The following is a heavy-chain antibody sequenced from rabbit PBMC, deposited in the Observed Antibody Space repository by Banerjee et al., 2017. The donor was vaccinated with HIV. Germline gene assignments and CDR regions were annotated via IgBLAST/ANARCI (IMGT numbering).Heavy chain of an antibody. Sequence: QEQLEESGGDLVKPEGSLTLTCTASGFSFSSNYWICWVRQAPGKGLEWIGCICTGNFGPTYYASWAKGRFTISRTSSTTVSLQMTSLTAADTATYFCARDLAGVIGWNFGLWGPGTLVTVS. D-gene: IGHD4-1*01. CDR1: GFSFSSNYW. CDR3: ARDLAGVIGWNFGL. CDR2: ICTGNFGPT. J-gene: IGHJ4*01. V-gene: IGHV1S45*01.